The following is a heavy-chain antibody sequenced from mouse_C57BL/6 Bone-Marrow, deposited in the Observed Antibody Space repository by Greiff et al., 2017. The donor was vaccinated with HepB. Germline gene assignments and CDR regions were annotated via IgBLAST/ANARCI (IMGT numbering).Heavy chain of an antibody. CDR1: GYTFTSYW. Sequence: QVQLQQPGAELVKPGASVKLSCKASGYTFTSYWMQWVKQRPGQGLEWIGEIDPSDSYTNYNQKFKGKATLTVDTSSSTAYMQLSSLTSEDSAVYYCASKIYDGYYPFAYGGQGTRVTVSA. CDR2: IDPSDSYT. V-gene: IGHV1-50*01. D-gene: IGHD2-3*01. J-gene: IGHJ3*01. CDR3: ASKIYDGYYPFAY.